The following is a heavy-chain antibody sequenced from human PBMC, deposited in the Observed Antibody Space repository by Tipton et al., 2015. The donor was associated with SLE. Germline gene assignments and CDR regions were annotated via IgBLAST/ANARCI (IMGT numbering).Heavy chain of an antibody. V-gene: IGHV4-59*02. CDR1: GGSVRSNY. CDR2: ISHGGGS. Sequence: TLSLTCSVSGGSVRSNYWIWIRQPPGKGLEWIGYISHGGGSNYNPSLKSRVTMSVDTSKNQFSLKLSSVTAADTAVYYCARNRDGDYGDTFHIWGRGTLVTVSS. J-gene: IGHJ3*02. D-gene: IGHD4-17*01. CDR3: ARNRDGDYGDTFHI.